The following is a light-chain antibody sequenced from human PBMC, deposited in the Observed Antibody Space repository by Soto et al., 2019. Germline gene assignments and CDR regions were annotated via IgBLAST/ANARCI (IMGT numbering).Light chain of an antibody. CDR2: GAS. Sequence: IVLTQSPGTLSLSPGERATLSCRASQSLSSYLAWYQQKPCQAPRLLIYGASSRATGIPDRFSGSGSGTDFTLTISRLEPEDFAVYYCRQYGSSPSYTFGQGTKLEIK. CDR3: RQYGSSPSYT. J-gene: IGKJ2*01. V-gene: IGKV3-20*01. CDR1: QSLSSY.